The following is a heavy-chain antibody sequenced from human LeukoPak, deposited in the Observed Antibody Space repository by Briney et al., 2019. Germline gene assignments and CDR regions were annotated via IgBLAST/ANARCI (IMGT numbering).Heavy chain of an antibody. CDR3: ARLIKGDYYDSSGYPDY. D-gene: IGHD3-22*01. CDR2: IYYSGST. Sequence: PSETLSLTCTVSGGSISSSSYYWGWLRQPPGKGLEWIGSIYYSGSTYYNPSLKSRVTISVDTSKNQFSLKLSSVTAADTAVYYCARLIKGDYYDSSGYPDYWGQGTLVTVSS. J-gene: IGHJ4*02. CDR1: GGSISSSSYY. V-gene: IGHV4-39*01.